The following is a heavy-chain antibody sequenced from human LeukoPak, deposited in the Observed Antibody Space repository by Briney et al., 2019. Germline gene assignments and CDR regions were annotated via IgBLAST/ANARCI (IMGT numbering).Heavy chain of an antibody. D-gene: IGHD2-2*03. CDR1: GYTFTGYY. V-gene: IGHV1-69*13. CDR3: ARKLGHCSSTSCYGVNWFDP. Sequence: GASVKVSCKASGYTFTGYYMHWVRQAPGQGLEWMGGIIPIFGTANYAQKFQGRVTITADESTSTAYMELSSLGSEDTAVYYCARKLGHCSSTSCYGVNWFDPWGQGTLVTVSS. J-gene: IGHJ5*02. CDR2: IIPIFGTA.